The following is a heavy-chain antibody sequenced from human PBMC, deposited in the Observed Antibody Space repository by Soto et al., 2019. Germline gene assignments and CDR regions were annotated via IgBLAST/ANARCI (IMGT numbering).Heavy chain of an antibody. CDR2: INSDGSST. CDR1: GFTFSSYW. Sequence: GGSLRLSCAASGFTFSSYWMHWVRQAPGKGLVWVSRINSDGSSTSYADSVKGRSTISRDHAKNTLYLQMNSLRAEDTAVYYWARAGSIGGMDVGGQGTTVTVSS. J-gene: IGHJ6*02. CDR3: ARAGSIGGMDV. V-gene: IGHV3-74*01. D-gene: IGHD3-10*01.